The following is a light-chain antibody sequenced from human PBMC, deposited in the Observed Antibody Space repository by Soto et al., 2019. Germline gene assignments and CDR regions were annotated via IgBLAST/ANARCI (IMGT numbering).Light chain of an antibody. CDR3: QQYNSYSKT. J-gene: IGKJ1*01. CDR2: KAS. CDR1: QSISSW. Sequence: DSQLTLPHSTLYASVGDRVIIICRASQSISSWLAWYQQKPGKAPKLLIYKASSLESGVPSRFSGSGSGTEFTLTISSLQPDDFATYYCQQYNSYSKTFGQGTKVDIK. V-gene: IGKV1-5*03.